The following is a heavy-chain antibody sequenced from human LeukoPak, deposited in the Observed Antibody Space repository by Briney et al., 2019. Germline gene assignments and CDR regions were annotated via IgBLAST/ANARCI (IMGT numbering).Heavy chain of an antibody. D-gene: IGHD5-18*01. CDR1: GGSFSGYY. Sequence: SETLSLTYAVYGGSFSGYYWSWIRQPPGKGLEWIGEINHSESTNYNPSLKSRVTIPVDMSKNQFSLKLNSVTAADTAVYYCAILGVDTAMVTEYWGQGTLVTVSS. CDR2: INHSEST. CDR3: AILGVDTAMVTEY. J-gene: IGHJ4*02. V-gene: IGHV4-34*01.